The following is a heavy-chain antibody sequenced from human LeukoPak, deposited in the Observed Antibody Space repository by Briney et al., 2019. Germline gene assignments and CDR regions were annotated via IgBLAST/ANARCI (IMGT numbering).Heavy chain of an antibody. J-gene: IGHJ3*02. CDR2: IYRGGST. Sequence: PGVSLRLSCSASGFTGSTNNRSWVRQAPGKGLEWVSVIYRGGSTYYADSVKGRFTISRDNSKNTLYLQMNSLRAEDTAVYYCAREWELGAFDIWGQGTMVTVSS. D-gene: IGHD1-26*01. V-gene: IGHV3-53*05. CDR1: GFTGSTNN. CDR3: AREWELGAFDI.